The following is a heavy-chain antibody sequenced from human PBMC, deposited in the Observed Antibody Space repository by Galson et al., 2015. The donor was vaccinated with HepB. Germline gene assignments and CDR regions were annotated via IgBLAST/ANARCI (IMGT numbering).Heavy chain of an antibody. CDR2: IIPIFGTA. V-gene: IGHV1-69*13. J-gene: IGHJ6*03. Sequence: SVKVSCKASGGTFSSYAISWVRQAPGQGLEWMGGIIPIFGTANYAQKFQGRVTITADESTSTAYMELSSLRSEDTAVYYCASGIYCSSTSCSALSGYYYMDVWGKGTTVTVSS. CDR3: ASGIYCSSTSCSALSGYYYMDV. CDR1: GGTFSSYA. D-gene: IGHD2-2*01.